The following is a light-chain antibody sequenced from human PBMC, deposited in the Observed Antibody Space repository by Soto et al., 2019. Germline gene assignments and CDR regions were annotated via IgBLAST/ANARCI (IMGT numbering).Light chain of an antibody. CDR3: MQGTHWPRT. CDR1: QSLVHSDGNTY. V-gene: IGKV2-30*02. Sequence: DVVVTQSPLSLPVTLGQPASISCRSSQSLVHSDGNTYLNWFQQRSGQSPRRLIYRVSNRDSGVPDRFSGSWSGAIFTLTISRVEAEDGGIYYCMQGTHWPRTFGQGTKVDIK. CDR2: RVS. J-gene: IGKJ1*01.